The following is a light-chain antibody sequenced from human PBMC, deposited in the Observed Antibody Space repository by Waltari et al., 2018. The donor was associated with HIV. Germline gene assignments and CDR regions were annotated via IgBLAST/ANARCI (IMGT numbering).Light chain of an antibody. CDR1: QSVTSN. J-gene: IGKJ2*01. Sequence: EIVMTQSPATLSVSPGERVTLSCRASQSVTSNLVWYHQKPGQPPRLLIYGASTRATGIPARFSGSGSGTEFTLTVSSLQSEDFAVYYCQQYNNWPYTFGQGTKLEIK. CDR3: QQYNNWPYT. CDR2: GAS. V-gene: IGKV3-15*01.